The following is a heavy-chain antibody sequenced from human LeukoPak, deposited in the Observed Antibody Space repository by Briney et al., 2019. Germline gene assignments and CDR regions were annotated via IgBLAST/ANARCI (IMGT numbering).Heavy chain of an antibody. CDR1: GFTLSSYA. CDR3: ARGGSYYDSGGTGHLRPIDY. D-gene: IGHD3-22*01. Sequence: PGGSLRLSYAASGFTLSSYAMHWVRQAPGKGLEWVAVISYDGNNKYYADSVKGRFTISRDNSKNTLYLQMNSLRAEDTAVYYCARGGSYYDSGGTGHLRPIDYWGQGTLVTVSS. V-gene: IGHV3-30-3*01. J-gene: IGHJ4*02. CDR2: ISYDGNNK.